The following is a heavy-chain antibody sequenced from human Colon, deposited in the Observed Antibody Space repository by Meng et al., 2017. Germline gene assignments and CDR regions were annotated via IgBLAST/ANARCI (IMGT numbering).Heavy chain of an antibody. CDR1: GFIFSDYS. V-gene: IGHV3-64*02. J-gene: IGHJ4*02. CDR3: VRVDSGYDY. CDR2: INGNGDST. D-gene: IGHD5-12*01. Sequence: GESLKISCAASGFIFSDYSMHWVRQAPRKGLEYVSAINGNGDSTYYADSVKGRFTISRDNSKNTVYLQMGGLRAEDLAVYYCVRVDSGYDYWGQGTLVTVSS.